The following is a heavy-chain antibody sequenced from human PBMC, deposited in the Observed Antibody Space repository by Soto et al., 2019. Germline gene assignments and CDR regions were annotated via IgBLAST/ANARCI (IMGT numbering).Heavy chain of an antibody. J-gene: IGHJ4*02. V-gene: IGHV1-2*04. CDR3: AKDDAGHPDF. D-gene: IGHD6-13*01. Sequence: GASVKVSCKASGGTFSSYTISWVRQAPGQGLEWIGWINPNSGVANYAQKFHDWVTITRDTSITTAYMELSGLKSDDTAVYFCAKDDAGHPDFWGQGTLVTVSS. CDR2: INPNSGVA. CDR1: GGTFSSYT.